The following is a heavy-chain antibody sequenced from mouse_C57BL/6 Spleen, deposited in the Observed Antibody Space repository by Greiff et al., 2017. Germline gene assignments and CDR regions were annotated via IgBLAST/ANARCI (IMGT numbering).Heavy chain of an antibody. Sequence: VESGGGLVKPGGSLKLSCAASGFTFSDYGMHWVRQAPEKGLEWVAYISSGSSTIYYADTVKGRFTISRDNAKNTLFLQMTSLRSEDTAMYYCARDTTVVDWYFDVWGTGTTVTVSS. CDR3: ARDTTVVDWYFDV. CDR1: GFTFSDYG. J-gene: IGHJ1*03. V-gene: IGHV5-17*01. D-gene: IGHD1-1*01. CDR2: ISSGSSTI.